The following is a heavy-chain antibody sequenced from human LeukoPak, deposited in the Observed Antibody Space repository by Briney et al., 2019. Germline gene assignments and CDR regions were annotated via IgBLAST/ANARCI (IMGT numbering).Heavy chain of an antibody. Sequence: SETLPLTCAVYGGSFSGYYWSWIRQPPGKGLEWIGEINHSGSTNYNPSLKSRVTISVDTSKNQFSLKLSSVTAADTAVYYCARGSSYYYGSGSYFVWGQGTLVTVSS. CDR2: INHSGST. CDR3: ARGSSYYYGSGSYFV. J-gene: IGHJ4*02. CDR1: GGSFSGYY. V-gene: IGHV4-34*01. D-gene: IGHD3-10*01.